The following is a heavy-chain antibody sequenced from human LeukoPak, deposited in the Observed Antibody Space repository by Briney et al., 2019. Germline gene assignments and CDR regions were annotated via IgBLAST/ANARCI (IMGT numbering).Heavy chain of an antibody. CDR3: ARQRSSSRGLDAFDL. CDR1: GGSISGYY. CDR2: IYYSGST. J-gene: IGHJ3*01. V-gene: IGHV4-59*08. Sequence: SETLSLTCTVSGGSISGYYWSWIRQPPGKGLEWIGYIYYSGSTNYNPSLKSRVTISVDTSKNQFSLKLSSVTAADTAVYYCARQRSSSRGLDAFDLWGQGTVVTVSS.